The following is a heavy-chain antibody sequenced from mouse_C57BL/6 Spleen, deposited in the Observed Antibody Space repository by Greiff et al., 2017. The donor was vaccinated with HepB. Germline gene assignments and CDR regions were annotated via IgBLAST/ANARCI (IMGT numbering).Heavy chain of an antibody. CDR3: TRDYGSSYGWYFDV. D-gene: IGHD1-1*01. V-gene: IGHV1-15*01. Sequence: QVQLKESGAELVRPGASVTLSCKASGYTFTDYEMHWVKQTPVHGLEWIGAIVPETGGTAYNQKFKGKAILTADKSSSTAYMELRSLTSEDSAVYYCTRDYGSSYGWYFDVWGTGTTVTVSS. J-gene: IGHJ1*03. CDR2: IVPETGGT. CDR1: GYTFTDYE.